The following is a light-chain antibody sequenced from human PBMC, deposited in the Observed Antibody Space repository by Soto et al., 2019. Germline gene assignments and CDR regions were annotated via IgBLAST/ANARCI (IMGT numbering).Light chain of an antibody. V-gene: IGKV1-8*01. Sequence: AIRMTQSPSSLSASTGDRVTITCRASQGISTYFAWYQQKPGKAPKLLIYAASTLQRGVPSRFSGIVSGTEFNLTISSLQSEDFATYYCQQYYSSPFTFGPGTKVDIK. CDR1: QGISTY. CDR2: AAS. CDR3: QQYYSSPFT. J-gene: IGKJ3*01.